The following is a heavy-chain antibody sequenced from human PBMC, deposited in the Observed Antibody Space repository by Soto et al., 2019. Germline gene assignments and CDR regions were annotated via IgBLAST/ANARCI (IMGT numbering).Heavy chain of an antibody. D-gene: IGHD3-3*01. CDR2: IYYSGST. Sequence: QVQLQESGPGLVKPSQTLSLTCTVSGGSISSGDYYWSWIRQPPGKGLEWIGYIYYSGSTYYNPSLKSRVTISVDTSKNQFSLKLSSVTAADTAVYYCARGLPPYDFWSGYYGDYFDYWGQGTLVTVSS. CDR1: GGSISSGDYY. J-gene: IGHJ4*02. CDR3: ARGLPPYDFWSGYYGDYFDY. V-gene: IGHV4-30-4*01.